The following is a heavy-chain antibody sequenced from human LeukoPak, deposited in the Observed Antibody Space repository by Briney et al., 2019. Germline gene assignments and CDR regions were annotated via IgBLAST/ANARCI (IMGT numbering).Heavy chain of an antibody. CDR2: INSGGDDI. CDR1: GFTFSLYA. J-gene: IGHJ4*02. CDR3: ARDTIQPGLIDD. V-gene: IGHV3-21*05. Sequence: GGSLSLSCAASGFTFSLYAMNWVRQAPGKGLEWISYINSGGDDIHYAASVRGRFTISRDDARNTLYLQLSSLRAEDTAVYYCARDTIQPGLIDDWGQGTLVTVSS. D-gene: IGHD2-2*01.